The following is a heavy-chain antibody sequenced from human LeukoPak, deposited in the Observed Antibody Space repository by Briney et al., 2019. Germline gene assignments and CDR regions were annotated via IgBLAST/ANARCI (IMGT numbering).Heavy chain of an antibody. V-gene: IGHV1-46*01. D-gene: IGHD3-22*01. CDR2: FHPSGGST. Sequence: ASAKVSCKASGYIFSSYYLHWVRQAPGQGLEWMGIFHPSGGSTSYAQKFQGRVTMTRDTSTTTVYMELSSLRSEDTAVYYCARDPSPIELRGMDYWGQGTLVTVSS. CDR3: ARDPSPIELRGMDY. J-gene: IGHJ4*02. CDR1: GYIFSSYY.